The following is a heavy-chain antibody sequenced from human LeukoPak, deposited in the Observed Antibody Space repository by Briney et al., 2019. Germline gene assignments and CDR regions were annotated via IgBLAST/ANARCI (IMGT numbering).Heavy chain of an antibody. V-gene: IGHV4-4*07. CDR1: GGSISSYY. J-gene: IGHJ4*02. D-gene: IGHD6-13*01. CDR2: IYTSGST. CDR3: ATGVHGIAAAGDYYFDY. Sequence: EASETLSLTCTVSGGSISSYYWSWIRQPAGKGLEWIGRIYTSGSTNYNPSLKSRVTMSVDTSKNQFSLKLSSVTAADTAVYYCATGVHGIAAAGDYYFDYWGQGTLVTVSS.